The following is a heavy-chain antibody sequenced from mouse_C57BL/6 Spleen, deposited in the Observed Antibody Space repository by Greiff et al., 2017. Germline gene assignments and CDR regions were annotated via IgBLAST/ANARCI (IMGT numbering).Heavy chain of an antibody. CDR1: GFTFNTYA. J-gene: IGHJ1*03. V-gene: IGHV10-3*01. CDR3: VREEIGKRYFDV. D-gene: IGHD1-1*01. CDR2: IRSKSSNYAT. Sequence: EVQRVESGGGLVQPKGSLKLSCAASGFTFNTYAMHWVRQAPGKGLEWVARIRSKSSNYATYYADSVKDRFTISRDDSQSMLYLQMNNLKTEDTAMYYCVREEIGKRYFDVWGTGTTVTVSS.